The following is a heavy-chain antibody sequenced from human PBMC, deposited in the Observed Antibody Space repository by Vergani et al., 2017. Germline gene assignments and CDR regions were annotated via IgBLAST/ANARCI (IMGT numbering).Heavy chain of an antibody. V-gene: IGHV3-21*01. CDR1: GFTFSSYS. J-gene: IGHJ6*03. CDR2: ISSSSSYI. D-gene: IGHD3-3*01. CDR3: ARDGKTYYDFWGGSPRFVYMDV. Sequence: EVQLVESGGGLVKPGGSLRLSCAASGFTFSSYSMNWVRQAPGKGLEWVSSISSSSSYIYYADSVNGRFTNSSDNAKNSLYLQMNSLRAEDTAGYYCARDGKTYYDFWGGSPRFVYMDVWGKGTTVTVSS.